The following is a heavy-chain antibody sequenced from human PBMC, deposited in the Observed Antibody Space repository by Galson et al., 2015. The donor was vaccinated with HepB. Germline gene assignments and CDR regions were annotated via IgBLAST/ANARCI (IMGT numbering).Heavy chain of an antibody. Sequence: SLRLSCAASGITFNTYSMNWVRQAPGKGLEWVASISSSSSHIYYADSVKGRLTISRDNARNSLYLQMNSLRAEDTAVYHCATVEILVVRGGLRTRPYFDYWGRGTLVTVSS. CDR3: ATVEILVVRGGLRTRPYFDY. D-gene: IGHD3-10*01. V-gene: IGHV3-21*01. CDR2: ISSSSSHI. CDR1: GITFNTYS. J-gene: IGHJ4*02.